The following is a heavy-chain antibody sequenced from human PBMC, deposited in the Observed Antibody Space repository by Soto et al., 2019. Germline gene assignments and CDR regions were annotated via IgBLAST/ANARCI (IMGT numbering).Heavy chain of an antibody. CDR2: IIPMFDTP. CDR1: GGTFSSDS. V-gene: IGHV1-69*13. J-gene: IGHJ4*02. D-gene: IGHD2-15*01. CDR3: ARSGGLDRDFNY. Sequence: SVKVSCKASGGTFSSDSFSWVRQAPGQGLEWMGGIIPMFDTPIYTQRFQDRVTITADESTSTAYMQLSSLRSGDTAVYYCARSGGLDRDFNYWGQGSLVTVSS.